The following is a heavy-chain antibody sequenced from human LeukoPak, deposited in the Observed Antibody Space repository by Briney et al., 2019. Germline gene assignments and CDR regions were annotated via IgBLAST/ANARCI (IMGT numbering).Heavy chain of an antibody. D-gene: IGHD1-26*01. J-gene: IGHJ4*02. V-gene: IGHV4-59*01. CDR3: ARDSGSSPTFDY. CDR2: IYYTGNT. Sequence: LETLSLTCTVSGGSISNSFWSWIRQSPGRGLEWIAYIYYTGNTKYNPSLKSRVTISVDTSKNQFSLRLTSVTADDTAVYYCARDSGSSPTFDYWGQGTLVTVSS. CDR1: GGSISNSF.